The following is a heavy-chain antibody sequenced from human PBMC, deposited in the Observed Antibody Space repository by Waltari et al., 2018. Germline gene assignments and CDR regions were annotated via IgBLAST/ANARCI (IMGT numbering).Heavy chain of an antibody. Sequence: QVQLQESGPGLVKPSETLSLTCAVSGYSISSGYYWGWIRQPPGKGREWIGSIYHSGSTYYNPSLKSRVTISVDTSKNQFSLKLSSVTAADTAVYYCARDSEYSSSYYYFDYWGQGTLVTVSS. J-gene: IGHJ4*02. CDR2: IYHSGST. V-gene: IGHV4-38-2*02. CDR3: ARDSEYSSSYYYFDY. CDR1: GYSISSGYY. D-gene: IGHD6-13*01.